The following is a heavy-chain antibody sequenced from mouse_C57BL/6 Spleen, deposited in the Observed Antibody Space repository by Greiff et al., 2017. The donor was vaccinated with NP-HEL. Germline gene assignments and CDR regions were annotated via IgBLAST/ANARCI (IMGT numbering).Heavy chain of an antibody. V-gene: IGHV5-6*01. CDR3: ARHESNYPPFAY. D-gene: IGHD2-5*01. J-gene: IGHJ3*01. CDR1: GFTFSSYG. Sequence: EVKLMESGGDLVKPGGSLKLSCAASGFTFSSYGMSWVRQTPDKRLEWVATISSGGSYTYYPDSVKGRVTISRDNAKNTLYLQMSSLKSEDTAMDYCARHESNYPPFAYWGQGTLVTVSA. CDR2: ISSGGSYT.